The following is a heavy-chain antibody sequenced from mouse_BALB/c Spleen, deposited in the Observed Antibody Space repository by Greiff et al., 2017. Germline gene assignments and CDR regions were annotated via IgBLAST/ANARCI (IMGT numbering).Heavy chain of an antibody. CDR3: GREAIYYDYDDGSY. CDR2: VNPYNGDT. CDR1: GYSFTGYY. D-gene: IGHD2-4*01. J-gene: IGHJ3*01. V-gene: IGHV1-37*01. Sequence: VQLKQSGPDLVKPGASVKISCKASGYSFTGYYMHWVKQSHGKSLEWIGRVNPYNGDTFYNQKFKGKATLTVDKSSSTAHMELLSLTSEDSAVYYCGREAIYYDYDDGSYWGQGTLVTVSA.